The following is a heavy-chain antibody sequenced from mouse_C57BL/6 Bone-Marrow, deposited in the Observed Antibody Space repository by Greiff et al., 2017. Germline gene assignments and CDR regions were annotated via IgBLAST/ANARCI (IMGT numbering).Heavy chain of an antibody. Sequence: EVKLQESGAELVRPGASVKLSCTASGFNIKDDYMHWVKQRPEQGLEWIGWIDPENGDTEYASKFKGKATLTADTSSNTAYLQLSSLTSEDAGVYYSTTPGSLDYWGQGTTLTVSS. CDR2: IDPENGDT. D-gene: IGHD1-1*01. J-gene: IGHJ2*01. V-gene: IGHV14-4*01. CDR1: GFNIKDDY. CDR3: TTPGSLDY.